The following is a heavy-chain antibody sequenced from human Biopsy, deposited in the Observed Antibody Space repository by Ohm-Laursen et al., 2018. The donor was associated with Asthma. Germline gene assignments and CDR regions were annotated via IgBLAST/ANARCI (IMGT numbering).Heavy chain of an antibody. D-gene: IGHD3-3*02. V-gene: IGHV3-11*04. Sequence: SLRLSCAASGFTFSDYYMSWIRQAPGKGLEWISYINGKSNSIEYADSVKGRFTISRDNAKNSLYLQMNSLRAEDTAVYYCARTFHFWSPYHAEHYQLWGRGTLVTVSS. CDR3: ARTFHFWSPYHAEHYQL. J-gene: IGHJ1*01. CDR2: INGKSNSI. CDR1: GFTFSDYY.